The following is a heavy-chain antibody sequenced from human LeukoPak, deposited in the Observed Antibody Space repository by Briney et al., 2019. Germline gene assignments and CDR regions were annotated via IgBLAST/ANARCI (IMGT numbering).Heavy chain of an antibody. J-gene: IGHJ6*02. CDR1: GYTFTSYG. D-gene: IGHD6-19*01. Sequence: ASVKVSCKASGYTFTSYGISWVRQAPGQGLEWMGWISAYNGNTNYARKLQGRVTITTDTSTSTAYMELTSLRSDDPAVYYCARQWLVQDYLYGTDVGGEGTTVTVS. CDR3: ARQWLVQDYLYGTDV. V-gene: IGHV1-18*01. CDR2: ISAYNGNT.